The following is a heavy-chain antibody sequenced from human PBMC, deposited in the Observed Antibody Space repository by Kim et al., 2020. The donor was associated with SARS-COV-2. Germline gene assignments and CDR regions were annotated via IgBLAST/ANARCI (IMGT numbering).Heavy chain of an antibody. Sequence: GGSLILSCAASGFTFSSYSMNWVRQAPGKGLEWVSSISSSSSYIYYADSVKGRFTISRDNAKNSLYLQMNSLRAEDTAVYYCARDRSPEGGILEWLPLRGAFDIWGQGTMVTVSS. CDR3: ARDRSPEGGILEWLPLRGAFDI. CDR1: GFTFSSYS. D-gene: IGHD3-3*01. V-gene: IGHV3-21*01. CDR2: ISSSSSYI. J-gene: IGHJ3*02.